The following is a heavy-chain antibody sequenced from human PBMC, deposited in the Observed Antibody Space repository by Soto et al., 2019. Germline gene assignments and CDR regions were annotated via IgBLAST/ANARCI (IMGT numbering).Heavy chain of an antibody. CDR2: IYYSGST. J-gene: IGHJ5*02. Sequence: QLQLQESGPGLVKPSETLSLTCTVSGGSISSSSYYWGWISQPPGKGLEWIGSIYYSGSTYYNPSLNSRVTISVDTSKTQFALKLSSVTAADTAVYYCARRITGDFGSGNNWFAPWGQGTLVTVSS. V-gene: IGHV4-39*01. CDR3: ARRITGDFGSGNNWFAP. D-gene: IGHD3-3*01. CDR1: GGSISSSSYY.